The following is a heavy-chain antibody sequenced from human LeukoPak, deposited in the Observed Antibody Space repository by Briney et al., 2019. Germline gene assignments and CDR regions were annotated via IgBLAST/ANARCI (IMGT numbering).Heavy chain of an antibody. J-gene: IGHJ5*02. CDR1: GYTFTSYG. Sequence: GASVKVSCKASGYTFTSYGISWVRQAPGQGLEWMGWISAYNGNTNYAQKLQGRVTMTTDTSTSTAYMELRSLRSDDTAVYYCARPIFGVVHGANWFDPWGQGTLVTVSS. V-gene: IGHV1-18*01. CDR3: ARPIFGVVHGANWFDP. D-gene: IGHD3-3*01. CDR2: ISAYNGNT.